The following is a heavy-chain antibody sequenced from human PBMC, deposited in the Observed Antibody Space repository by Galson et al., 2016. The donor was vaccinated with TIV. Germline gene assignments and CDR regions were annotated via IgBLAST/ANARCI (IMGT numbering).Heavy chain of an antibody. V-gene: IGHV4-61*02. CDR3: ARERLGSGYHITSDAFDI. CDR1: GDSISRGAFY. Sequence: TVSGDSISRGAFYWSWLRQPAGKGLEWIGFIYTSGSTDYNPSLKSRVTISVDKSRNQFSLKLSSETAADTAVYYCARERLGSGYHITSDAFDIWGQGTLVTVSS. J-gene: IGHJ3*02. D-gene: IGHD3-3*01. CDR2: IYTSGST.